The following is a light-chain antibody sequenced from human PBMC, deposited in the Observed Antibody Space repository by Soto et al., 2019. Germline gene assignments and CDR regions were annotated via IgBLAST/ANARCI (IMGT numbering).Light chain of an antibody. CDR1: QSISSY. J-gene: IGKJ1*01. CDR3: PQSSSTTCT. V-gene: IGKV1-39*01. Sequence: DIHMTQNTSSLSASVGDRVTITCRACQSISSYLNWYQQKPGKAPKLLIYAASSLQSGVPSRFSGSGSGTDFTLTISSLQPEDFATYYCPQSSSTTCTFGQGSKVDIK. CDR2: AAS.